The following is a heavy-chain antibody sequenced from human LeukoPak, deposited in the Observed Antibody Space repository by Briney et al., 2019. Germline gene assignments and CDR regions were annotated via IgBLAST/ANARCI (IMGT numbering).Heavy chain of an antibody. V-gene: IGHV4-39*07. D-gene: IGHD1-26*01. Sequence: PSETLSLTCTVSGGSISSTNYYWGWIRQSPGKGLEWIGSISHSGTSYYNPSLKSRVTISVDTSKNQFSLKLTSVTAADTAVYHCARREDSAEWGNWFDPWGQGTLVTVSS. J-gene: IGHJ5*02. CDR1: GGSISSTNYY. CDR2: ISHSGTS. CDR3: ARREDSAEWGNWFDP.